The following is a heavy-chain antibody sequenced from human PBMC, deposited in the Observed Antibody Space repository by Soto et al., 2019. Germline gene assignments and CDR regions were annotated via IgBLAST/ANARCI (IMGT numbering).Heavy chain of an antibody. CDR2: ISGSGGST. J-gene: IGHJ4*02. D-gene: IGHD6-6*01. V-gene: IGHV3-23*01. CDR3: AKSPARVIAARVGYYFDY. Sequence: GGSLRLSCAASGFTVSSKYMSWVRQAPGKGLEWVSAISGSGGSTYYADSVKGRFTISRDNSKNTLYLQMNSLRAEDTAVYYCAKSPARVIAARVGYYFDYWGQGTLVTVSS. CDR1: GFTVSSKY.